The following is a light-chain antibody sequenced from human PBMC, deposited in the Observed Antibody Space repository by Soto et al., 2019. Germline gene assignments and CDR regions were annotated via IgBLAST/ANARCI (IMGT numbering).Light chain of an antibody. Sequence: VLTQSPGTLSLSPGERANLSCRASQTVSSNYLAWYQQKPGQAPRLLIYGASSRATGIPDRFSGSGSGTDFTLTISRLEPEDFAVYYCQQYGSSISYTFGQGTKPEIK. CDR2: GAS. CDR3: QQYGSSISYT. J-gene: IGKJ2*01. CDR1: QTVSSNY. V-gene: IGKV3-20*01.